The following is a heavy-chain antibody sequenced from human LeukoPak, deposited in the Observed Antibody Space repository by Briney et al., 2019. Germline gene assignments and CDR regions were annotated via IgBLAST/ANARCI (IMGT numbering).Heavy chain of an antibody. J-gene: IGHJ4*02. CDR3: ARARDFWSGYYTEGTFFDY. V-gene: IGHV4-61*02. CDR1: GDSISSGNYY. CDR2: NPSCGNT. D-gene: IGHD3-3*01. Sequence: SQTLSLTCTVSGDSISSGNYYWTWIRPPAGQGLEWIGRNPSCGNTAYNPSVRSRITVSVETSKNQFSLKLTSVTAADTAVYYCARARDFWSGYYTEGTFFDYWGRGTLVTVSS.